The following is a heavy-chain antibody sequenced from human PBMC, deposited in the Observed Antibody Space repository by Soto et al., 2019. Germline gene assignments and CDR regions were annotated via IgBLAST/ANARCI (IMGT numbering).Heavy chain of an antibody. J-gene: IGHJ4*02. CDR1: GGSFTTHS. CDR2: LIPLFGTP. CDR3: ARVAEEELAGTSFFDY. Sequence: VQLVQSGAEVKKTGSSVRVSCKASGGSFTTHSITWMRQAPGQGLEWMGGLIPLFGTPNYAQKFQGRLTITADESTSTAYMELSNLRSEHTAVYYCARVAEEELAGTSFFDYWGQGTLVTVSS. V-gene: IGHV1-69*01. D-gene: IGHD6-19*01.